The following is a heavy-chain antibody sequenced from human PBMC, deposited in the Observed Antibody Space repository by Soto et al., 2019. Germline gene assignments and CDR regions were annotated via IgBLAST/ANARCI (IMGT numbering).Heavy chain of an antibody. CDR3: ARSDVQGSSWFRFLDP. CDR2: INGNGRYI. D-gene: IGHD6-13*01. Sequence: GGSLRLSCAGSGFTFSDYGVNWVRQSPGKGLEWVSSINGNGRYIYYADSVKGRFTISRDNPRNSLYLQMNSLAIEDTAIYYCARSDVQGSSWFRFLDPWGLGTLVTVSS. J-gene: IGHJ5*02. V-gene: IGHV3-21*04. CDR1: GFTFSDYG.